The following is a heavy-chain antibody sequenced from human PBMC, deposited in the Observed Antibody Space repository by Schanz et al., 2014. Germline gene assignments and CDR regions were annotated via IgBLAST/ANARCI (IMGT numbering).Heavy chain of an antibody. Sequence: QVQLVQSGAEVKKPGSSMKVSCKASGGTFNSYTINWVRQAPGQGLEWMGRIIPILGIANYAQKFQGRVTITADRSTSTAYMDLRSLRSDDTAVYYCASSGAGYSSSWDFDYWGQGTLVTVSS. D-gene: IGHD6-13*01. CDR2: IIPILGIA. CDR3: ASSGAGYSSSWDFDY. CDR1: GGTFNSYT. J-gene: IGHJ4*02. V-gene: IGHV1-69*02.